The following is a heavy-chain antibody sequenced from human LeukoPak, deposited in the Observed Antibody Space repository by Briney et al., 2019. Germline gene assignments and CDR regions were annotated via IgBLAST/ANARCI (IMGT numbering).Heavy chain of an antibody. D-gene: IGHD2-15*01. CDR1: GFTFSSYW. CDR3: AKENCYDGSCYPFDY. V-gene: IGHV3-74*01. J-gene: IGHJ4*02. CDR2: INSDGSST. Sequence: GGSLRLSCAASGFTFSSYWMHWVRQAPGKGLVWVSRINSDGSSTSYADSVKGRFTISRDNAKNTLYLQMNSLRAEDTAVYYCAKENCYDGSCYPFDYWGQGTLVTVSS.